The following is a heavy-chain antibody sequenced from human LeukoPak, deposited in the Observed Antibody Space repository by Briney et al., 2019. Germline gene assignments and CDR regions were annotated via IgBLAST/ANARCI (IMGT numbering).Heavy chain of an antibody. D-gene: IGHD6-13*01. CDR2: ITTTSSTT. V-gene: IGHV3-48*01. J-gene: IGHJ4*02. CDR1: GFTFSGYS. Sequence: GGSLRLSCAASGFTFSGYSMHWVRQAPGKGLEWISYITTTSSTTYYIDSVEGRFTISRDNARSSLYLQMNSLRANGTAVYYCASGPTPGVAAAADYWGQGTLVTVSS. CDR3: ASGPTPGVAAAADY.